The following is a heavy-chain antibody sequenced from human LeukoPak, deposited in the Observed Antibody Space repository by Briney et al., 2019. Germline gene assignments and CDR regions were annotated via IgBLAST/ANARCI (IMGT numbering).Heavy chain of an antibody. J-gene: IGHJ4*02. Sequence: PPGGSLRLSCAASGFTFSSYAMSWVRQAPGKGLEWVSAISGSGGSTYYADSVKGRFTISRDNSENTLYLQMNSLRAEDTAVYYCANEDCSSTSCYFSFDYWGQGTLVTVSS. CDR3: ANEDCSSTSCYFSFDY. CDR1: GFTFSSYA. V-gene: IGHV3-23*01. CDR2: ISGSGGST. D-gene: IGHD2-2*01.